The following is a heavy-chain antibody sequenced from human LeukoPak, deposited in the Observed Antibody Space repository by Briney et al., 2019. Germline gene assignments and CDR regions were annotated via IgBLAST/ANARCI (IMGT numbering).Heavy chain of an antibody. J-gene: IGHJ3*02. V-gene: IGHV3-48*01. Sequence: GGSLRLSCAASGFTFSSYSMNWVRQAPGKGLEWVSYISSSSSTIYYADSVKGRFTISRDNAKNSLYLQMNSLRAEDTAVYYCARVATIFGVVWDAFDIWGQGTMVTVSS. CDR1: GFTFSSYS. CDR3: ARVATIFGVVWDAFDI. D-gene: IGHD3-3*01. CDR2: ISSSSSTI.